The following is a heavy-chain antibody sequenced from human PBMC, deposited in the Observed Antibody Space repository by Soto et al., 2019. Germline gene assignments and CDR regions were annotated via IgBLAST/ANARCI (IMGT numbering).Heavy chain of an antibody. J-gene: IGHJ3*02. V-gene: IGHV1-18*04. CDR2: ISTYNGNT. CDR1: GYTFTSYG. D-gene: IGHD3-3*01. CDR3: ARGGVRITIFGVVPGADAFAI. Sequence: ASVKVSCKASGYTFTSYGISWVRQAPGQGLEWMGWISTYNGNTNYAQKLQGRVTITTDTSTSTAYMELRSLRSDDTAVYYCARGGVRITIFGVVPGADAFAIWGQGTMVTVSS.